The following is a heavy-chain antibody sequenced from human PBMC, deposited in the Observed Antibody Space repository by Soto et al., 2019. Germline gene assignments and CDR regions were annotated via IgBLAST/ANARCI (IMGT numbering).Heavy chain of an antibody. J-gene: IGHJ4*02. Sequence: QVLLVEAGGGLVKPGGSLRLSCAASGFTFSDYYMSWIRQAAGKGLEWVSDISSSGSTIYYADSVKGRFTSSRDNAKNSLNLQLNSLTAEDTAVYYWVSPYCSGGSCYYYWGQGALVTVSS. CDR3: VSPYCSGGSCYYY. CDR2: ISSSGSTI. V-gene: IGHV3-11*01. D-gene: IGHD2-15*01. CDR1: GFTFSDYY.